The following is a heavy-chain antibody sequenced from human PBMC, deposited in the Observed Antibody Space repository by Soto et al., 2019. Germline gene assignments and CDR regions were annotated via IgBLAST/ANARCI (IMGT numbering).Heavy chain of an antibody. CDR1: GGSFSGYY. CDR3: ARGGKLRFLEWLPPRLDY. D-gene: IGHD3-3*01. CDR2: INHSGST. V-gene: IGHV4-34*01. Sequence: HSETLPLTVAVYGGSFSGYYWSWIRQPPGKGLEWIGEINHSGSTNYNPSLKSRVTISVDTSKNQFSLKLSSVTAADTAVYYCARGGKLRFLEWLPPRLDYWGQGTLVTVSS. J-gene: IGHJ4*02.